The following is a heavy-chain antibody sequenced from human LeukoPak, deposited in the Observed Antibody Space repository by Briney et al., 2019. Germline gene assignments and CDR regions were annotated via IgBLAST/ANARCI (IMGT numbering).Heavy chain of an antibody. CDR3: ARARIAVAGYFDY. CDR2: IYTSGST. Sequence: SQTLSLTCTVSGGSISSGSYYWSWIRQPAGKGLEWIGRIYTSGSTNYNPSLKSRVTISVDTSKNQFSLKLSSVTAADTAVYYCARARIAVAGYFDYWGQGTLVTVSS. V-gene: IGHV4-61*02. J-gene: IGHJ4*02. D-gene: IGHD6-19*01. CDR1: GGSISSGSYY.